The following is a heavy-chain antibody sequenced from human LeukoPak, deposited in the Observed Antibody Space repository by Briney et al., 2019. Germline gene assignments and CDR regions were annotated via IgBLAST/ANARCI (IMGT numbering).Heavy chain of an antibody. Sequence: SETLSLTCTVSGGSISSYYWSWIRQPPGEGLEWIGSIYYSGSTYYNPSLKSRVTISVDTSKNQFSLKLSSVTAADTAVYYCARIGAAYYFDYWGQGTLVTVSS. CDR3: ARIGAAYYFDY. CDR1: GGSISSYY. J-gene: IGHJ4*02. D-gene: IGHD6-13*01. CDR2: IYYSGST. V-gene: IGHV4-59*05.